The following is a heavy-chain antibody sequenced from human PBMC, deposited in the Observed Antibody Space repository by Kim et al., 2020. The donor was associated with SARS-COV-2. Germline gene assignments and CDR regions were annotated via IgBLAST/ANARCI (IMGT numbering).Heavy chain of an antibody. CDR2: TSNKATNYIT. V-gene: IGHV3-72*01. CDR3: RCYHFSDGFEV. CDR1: GFIFSDNY. J-gene: IGHJ6*02. Sequence: GGSLRLSCAASGFIFSDNYMDWVRQAPGKGLEWVGRTSNKATNYITESAASVKGRFIISRDDSKNSLYVQMNSLKIEDTAVYYCRCYHFSDGFEVWGHGTTVTVSS.